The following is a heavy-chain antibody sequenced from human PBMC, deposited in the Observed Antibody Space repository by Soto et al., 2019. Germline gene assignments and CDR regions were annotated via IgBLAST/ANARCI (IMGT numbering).Heavy chain of an antibody. D-gene: IGHD3-10*01. Sequence: GESLKISCKGSGYSFTTYWITWVRQMPGKGLECMGRIDPTASHTNYSPSFQGHVTISADKSTSTTHLQWSSLKASDTGISYCARDHYYASGSYFPYYVYAMDVWGQGTTVTVSS. J-gene: IGHJ6*02. CDR1: GYSFTTYW. CDR3: ARDHYYASGSYFPYYVYAMDV. CDR2: IDPTASHT. V-gene: IGHV5-10-1*01.